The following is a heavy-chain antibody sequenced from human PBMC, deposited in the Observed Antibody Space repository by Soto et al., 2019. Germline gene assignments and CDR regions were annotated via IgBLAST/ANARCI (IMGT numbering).Heavy chain of an antibody. CDR1: GGSISSSGYY. CDR2: IYYSGST. CDR3: ARATCSGGSCHFDY. D-gene: IGHD2-15*01. V-gene: IGHV4-31*03. J-gene: IGHJ4*02. Sequence: QVQLQESGPGLVKPSQTLSLTCTVSGGSISSSGYYWSWIRQHPGKGLEWIGYIYYSGSTYYNPSLKSRVTISVDTSKNQFSLKLSSVTAADTAVYYCARATCSGGSCHFDYWGQGTLVTVSS.